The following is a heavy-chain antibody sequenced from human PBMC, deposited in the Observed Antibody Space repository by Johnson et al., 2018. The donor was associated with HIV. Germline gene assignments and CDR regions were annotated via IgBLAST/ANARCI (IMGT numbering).Heavy chain of an antibody. CDR1: GCTFSRSD. Sequence: EQLVESGGGLVQPGRSLRLSCAASGCTFSRSDMHWVRQGRGKGLEWVSGIASACDTSSPGSVKGRFTVPRENAKNSLYVQMNSLRAEDTAMYYCTGGWYNLSAFDIWGQGTMVSVSS. V-gene: IGHV3-13*01. J-gene: IGHJ3*02. CDR2: IASACDT. CDR3: TGGWYNLSAFDI. D-gene: IGHD1-1*01.